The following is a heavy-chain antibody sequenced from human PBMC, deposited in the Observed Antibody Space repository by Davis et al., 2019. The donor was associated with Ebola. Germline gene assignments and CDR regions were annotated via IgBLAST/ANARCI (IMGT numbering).Heavy chain of an antibody. D-gene: IGHD2-2*01. CDR2: IYHSGST. CDR3: ARFPAVYYYYYGMDV. J-gene: IGHJ6*02. CDR1: GGSFSGYS. Sequence: SETLSLTCAVYGGSFSGYSWSWIRQPPGKGLEWIGYIYHSGSTNYNPSLKSRVTISVDTSKNQFSLKLSSVTAADTAVYYCARFPAVYYYYYGMDVWGQGTTVTVSS. V-gene: IGHV4-34*01.